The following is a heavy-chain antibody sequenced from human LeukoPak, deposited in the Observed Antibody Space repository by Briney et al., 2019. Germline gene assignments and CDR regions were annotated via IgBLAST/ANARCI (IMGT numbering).Heavy chain of an antibody. Sequence: ASVKVSCKASGYTFTGYYVHWVRQAPGQGLEWMGRINPNSGGTNYAQKFQGRVTMTRETSISTAYMELSRLRSDDTAVYYCASQGAVKEKDYYYYGMDVWGQGTTVTVSS. J-gene: IGHJ6*02. D-gene: IGHD6-19*01. CDR2: INPNSGGT. CDR3: ASQGAVKEKDYYYYGMDV. V-gene: IGHV1-2*06. CDR1: GYTFTGYY.